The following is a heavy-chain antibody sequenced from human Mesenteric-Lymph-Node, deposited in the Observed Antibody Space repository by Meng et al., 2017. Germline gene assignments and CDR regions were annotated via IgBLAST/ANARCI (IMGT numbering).Heavy chain of an antibody. Sequence: SETLSLTCTVSGGSISSYYWSWIRQPPGKGLEWIGYIYYSGSTNYNPSLKSRVTISVDTSKNQFSLKLSSVTAADTAVYYCATEYYYDSSGYLVLGYWGQGTLVTVSS. V-gene: IGHV4-59*01. CDR1: GGSISSYY. J-gene: IGHJ4*02. CDR3: ATEYYYDSSGYLVLGY. D-gene: IGHD3-22*01. CDR2: IYYSGST.